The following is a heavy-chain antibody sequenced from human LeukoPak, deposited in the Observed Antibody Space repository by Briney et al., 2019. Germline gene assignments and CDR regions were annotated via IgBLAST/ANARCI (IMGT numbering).Heavy chain of an antibody. V-gene: IGHV3-74*01. Sequence: GGSLRLSCAASGFTFSSYWRHWVRQAPGKGLVWVSRINTDGSSTIYADSVKGRFTISRDNAKNTLYLQMNSLRAEDTAVYYCARDTAIVGAPTYRFYCCRGALVTVSS. CDR1: GFTFSSYW. CDR3: ARDTAIVGAPTYRFY. J-gene: IGHJ4*02. CDR2: INTDGSST. D-gene: IGHD1-26*01.